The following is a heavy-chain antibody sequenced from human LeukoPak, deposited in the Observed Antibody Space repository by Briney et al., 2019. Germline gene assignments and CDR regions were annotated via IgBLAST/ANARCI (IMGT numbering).Heavy chain of an antibody. Sequence: GGSLRLSCAASGFTFSSYAMHWVRQAPGKGLEWVAVISYDGSNKYYADSVKGRFTISRDNSKNTLYLQMNSLRAEDTAVYYCARGAYGGNFGLDYWGQGTLVTVSS. CDR1: GFTFSSYA. D-gene: IGHD4-23*01. V-gene: IGHV3-30-3*01. J-gene: IGHJ4*02. CDR2: ISYDGSNK. CDR3: ARGAYGGNFGLDY.